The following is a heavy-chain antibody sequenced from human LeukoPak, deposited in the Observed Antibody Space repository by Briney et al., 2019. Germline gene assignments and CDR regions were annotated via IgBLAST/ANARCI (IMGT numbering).Heavy chain of an antibody. J-gene: IGHJ6*02. V-gene: IGHV1-69*13. CDR3: ARDRRPNHGMDV. D-gene: IGHD6-6*01. Sequence: RASVKVSCKASGGTFSSYVINWVRQAPGQGLEWMGGILPIFGTAIYAQHFQGRLTITADESTNSAYMELNRLRSDDTAVYYCARDRRPNHGMDVWGQGTTVTVSS. CDR1: GGTFSSYV. CDR2: ILPIFGTA.